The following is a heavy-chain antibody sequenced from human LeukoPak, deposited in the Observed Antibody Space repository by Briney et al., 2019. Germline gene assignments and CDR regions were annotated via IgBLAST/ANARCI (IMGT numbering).Heavy chain of an antibody. Sequence: PGGSLRLSCAASGFTFSSYSMNWVRQAPGKGLEWVSYISSSSSTIYYADSVKGRFTISRDNAKNSPYLQMNSLRAEDTAVYYCARGRIAAAGTLYYWGQGTLVTVSS. D-gene: IGHD6-13*01. V-gene: IGHV3-48*04. J-gene: IGHJ4*02. CDR3: ARGRIAAAGTLYY. CDR1: GFTFSSYS. CDR2: ISSSSSTI.